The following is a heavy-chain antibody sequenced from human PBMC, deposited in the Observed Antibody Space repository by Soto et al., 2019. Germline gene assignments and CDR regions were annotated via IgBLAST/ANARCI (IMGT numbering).Heavy chain of an antibody. D-gene: IGHD6-25*01. Sequence: QVQLVESGGGVVQPGRSLRLSCAASGFTFSSYGMHWVRQAPGKGLEWVAVISYDGCNKYYADSVKGRFTISRDNSKNTLYLQMNSLRAEDTAVYYCAKDRRPNYYYGMDVWGQGTTVTVSS. CDR1: GFTFSSYG. CDR3: AKDRRPNYYYGMDV. CDR2: ISYDGCNK. J-gene: IGHJ6*02. V-gene: IGHV3-30*18.